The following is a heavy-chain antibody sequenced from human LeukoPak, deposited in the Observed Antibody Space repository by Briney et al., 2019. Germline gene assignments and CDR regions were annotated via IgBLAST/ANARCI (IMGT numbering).Heavy chain of an antibody. CDR2: ISGSGSST. Sequence: GGSLRLSCAASGFTFSSYAMSWVRQAPGKGLEWVSAISGSGSSTYYADSVKGRFTISRDISKNTVYLLMNSLRAEDTAVYYCAKASGSYYGFSYWGQGALVTVSS. CDR1: GFTFSSYA. CDR3: AKASGSYYGFSY. J-gene: IGHJ4*02. V-gene: IGHV3-23*01. D-gene: IGHD1-26*01.